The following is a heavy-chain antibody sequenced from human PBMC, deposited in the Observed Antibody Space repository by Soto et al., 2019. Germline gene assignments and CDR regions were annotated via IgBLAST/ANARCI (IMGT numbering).Heavy chain of an antibody. V-gene: IGHV3-33*01. J-gene: IGHJ6*02. CDR3: ASDVRQLDVYHYGMDV. Sequence: QVQLVESGGGVVQPGRSLRLSCAASGFTFSSYGMHWVRQAPGKGLEWVAVTWYDGSNKYYADSVKGRFTISRDNSKNXCLRQMDSLRAEDTAVYYCASDVRQLDVYHYGMDVRGQGTTVTVSS. CDR2: TWYDGSNK. CDR1: GFTFSSYG. D-gene: IGHD3-10*01.